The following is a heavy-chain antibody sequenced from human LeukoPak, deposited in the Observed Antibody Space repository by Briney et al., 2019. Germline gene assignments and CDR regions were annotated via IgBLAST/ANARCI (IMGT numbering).Heavy chain of an antibody. CDR3: ARHDWFDP. CDR1: GFTFSDYV. Sequence: GGSLRLSCAASGFTFSDYVMIWVRQAPGKGLEWVSGITASGDRTFYGDSVRGRFTMFRDNSKNTVYLQMNSLRVDDTAVYYCARHDWFDPWGQGTRVTVSS. CDR2: ITASGDRT. V-gene: IGHV3-23*01. J-gene: IGHJ5*02.